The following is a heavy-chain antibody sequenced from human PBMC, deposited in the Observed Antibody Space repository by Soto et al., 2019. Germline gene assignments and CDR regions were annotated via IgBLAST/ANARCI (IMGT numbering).Heavy chain of an antibody. Sequence: SETLSLTCTVSGASISVHSYYWTWIRQPPGKGLEWIGSSYYSGTTYFNPSLKSRATISVDTSKNQFSLRLTSVTAADTAIYYGTRRYNWNDNYFDQWGPGALVTVSS. CDR2: SYYSGTT. CDR3: TRRYNWNDNYFDQ. CDR1: GASISVHSYY. V-gene: IGHV4-39*01. D-gene: IGHD1-20*01. J-gene: IGHJ5*02.